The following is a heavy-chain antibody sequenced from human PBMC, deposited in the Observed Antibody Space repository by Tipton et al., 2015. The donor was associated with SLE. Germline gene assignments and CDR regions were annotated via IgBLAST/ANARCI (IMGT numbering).Heavy chain of an antibody. CDR1: GGSISSGSYY. V-gene: IGHV4-61*02. CDR3: ARASGSGSSYAFDI. Sequence: TLSLTCTVSGGSISSGSYYWSWIRQPAGEGLEWIGRIYTSGSTNYNPSLKSRVTISVDTSKNQFSLKLSSVTAADTAVYYCARASGSGSSYAFDIWGQGTMVTVSS. J-gene: IGHJ3*02. CDR2: IYTSGST. D-gene: IGHD3-10*01.